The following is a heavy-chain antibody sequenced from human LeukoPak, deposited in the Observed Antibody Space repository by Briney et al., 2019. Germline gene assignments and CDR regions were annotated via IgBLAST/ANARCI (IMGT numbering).Heavy chain of an antibody. CDR3: ARVTGYMIEDYFDY. CDR1: GFTFSSYG. J-gene: IGHJ4*02. D-gene: IGHD3-22*01. CDR2: ISSSGSYI. Sequence: GGTLRLSCAASGFTFSSYGMSWVRQAPGKGLEWVSSISSSGSYIYYADSVKGRFTISRDNAKNSLYLQMNSLRAEDTAVYYCARVTGYMIEDYFDYWGQGTLVTVSS. V-gene: IGHV3-21*01.